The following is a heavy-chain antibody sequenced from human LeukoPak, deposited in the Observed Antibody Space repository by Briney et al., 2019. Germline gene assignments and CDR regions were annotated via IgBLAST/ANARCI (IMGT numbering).Heavy chain of an antibody. J-gene: IGHJ5*01. CDR2: INHSGST. D-gene: IGHD3-22*01. V-gene: IGHV4-34*01. CDR1: GGSFSGYY. CDR3: ARLEYSSGWYVC. Sequence: SETLSLTCAVYGGSFSGYYWSWIRQPPGKGLEWIGEINHSGSTNYNPSLKSRVTISVDTSKNQFSLKLSSVTAADTAVYFCARLEYSSGWYVCWGQGTLVTVSS.